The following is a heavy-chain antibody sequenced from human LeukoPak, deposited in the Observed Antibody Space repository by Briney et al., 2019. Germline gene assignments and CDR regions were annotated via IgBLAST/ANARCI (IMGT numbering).Heavy chain of an antibody. J-gene: IGHJ4*02. CDR1: GFTFSSYG. CDR2: IRYDGSNK. Sequence: GGSLRLPCAASGFTFSSYGMHWVRQAPGKGLEWVAFIRYDGSNKYYADSVKGRFTISRDNSKNTLYLQMNSLRAEDTAVYYCAKDPTVTGYYFDYWGQGTLVTVSS. CDR3: AKDPTVTGYYFDY. V-gene: IGHV3-30*02. D-gene: IGHD4-17*01.